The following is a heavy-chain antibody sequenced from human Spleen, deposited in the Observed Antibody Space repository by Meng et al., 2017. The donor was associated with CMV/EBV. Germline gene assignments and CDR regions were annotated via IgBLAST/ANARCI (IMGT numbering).Heavy chain of an antibody. CDR1: GFTFSAYT. CDR3: ARDLNWMYNWFDP. D-gene: IGHD1-1*01. V-gene: IGHV3-69-1*01. CDR2: ISGTTHI. Sequence: CAASGFTFSAYTMSWVCQAPGKGLEWVSSISGTTHIYYADSVKGRFTISRDNAKNSLYLEMTNLRAEDTAIYFCARDLNWMYNWFDPWGQGTLVTVSS. J-gene: IGHJ5*02.